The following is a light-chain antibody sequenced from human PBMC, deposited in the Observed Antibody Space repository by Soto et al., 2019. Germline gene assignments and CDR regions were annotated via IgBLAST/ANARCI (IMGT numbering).Light chain of an antibody. V-gene: IGLV2-8*01. J-gene: IGLJ3*02. Sequence: QSVLTQPPSASGSPGQSVTISCTGTSSDIGGYNYVSWYQQHPGKAPKRIIYEVSKRPSGVPDRFSGSKSGNTASLTVSGLQAEDEADYYCTSYAGSNNLVFAGGTQLTV. CDR3: TSYAGSNNLV. CDR1: SSDIGGYNY. CDR2: EVS.